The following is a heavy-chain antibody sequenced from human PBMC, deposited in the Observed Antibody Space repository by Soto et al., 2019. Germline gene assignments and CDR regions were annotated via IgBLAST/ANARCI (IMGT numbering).Heavy chain of an antibody. V-gene: IGHV3-15*01. CDR3: TTILGVVITDYYFCGMAV. D-gene: IGHD3-3*01. J-gene: IGHJ6*02. Sequence: EVQLVESGGGLVKPGGSLRLSCAASGFTFSNAWMSWVRQAPGKGLEWFGRIKSKTDGGTTDYAAPVKGRFTISREDSKNTLYLQINSLKNEDTTVYYCTTILGVVITDYYFCGMAVWGQGTTVTVSS. CDR1: GFTFSNAW. CDR2: IKSKTDGGTT.